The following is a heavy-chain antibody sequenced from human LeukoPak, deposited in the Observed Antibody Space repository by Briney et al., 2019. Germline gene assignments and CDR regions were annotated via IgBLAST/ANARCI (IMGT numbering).Heavy chain of an antibody. V-gene: IGHV3-30*02. D-gene: IGHD2-2*01. CDR1: GFTFSVYG. CDR3: AKGKCSSNSCYVFDY. J-gene: IGHJ4*02. CDR2: TRYDGTDK. Sequence: PGGSLRLSCAASGFTFSVYGMHWVRQAPGKGLEWVAFTRYDGTDKYYADSVRGRLTISRDNSKNTLYLQMNSLRAEDTAVYYCAKGKCSSNSCYVFDYWGQGTLVTVSS.